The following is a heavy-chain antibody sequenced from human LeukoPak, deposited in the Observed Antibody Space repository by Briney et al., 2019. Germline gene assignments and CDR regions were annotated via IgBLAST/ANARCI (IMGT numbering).Heavy chain of an antibody. J-gene: IGHJ3*02. V-gene: IGHV4-39*01. CDR3: ARHTLPGYSGYENALDS. Sequence: SETLSLTCTVSGGSISSSSYYWDWIRQPPGKGLEWIGNLYDSGSTHYNPSLRSRVTISADTSKNQFSLKLSSVTAADTAVYYRARHTLPGYSGYENALDSLGQGTMITVSP. CDR2: LYDSGST. CDR1: GGSISSSSYY. D-gene: IGHD5-12*01.